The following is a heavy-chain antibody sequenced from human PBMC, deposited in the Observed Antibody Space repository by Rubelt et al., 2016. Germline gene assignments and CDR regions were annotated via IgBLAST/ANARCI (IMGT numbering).Heavy chain of an antibody. J-gene: IGHJ4*02. CDR2: YHSGST. D-gene: IGHD5-18*01. V-gene: IGHV4-31*02. CDR3: ARVQGYSYGYYFDY. Sequence: YHSGSTYYNPSLKSRVTISVDTPKNQFSLKLRSVTAADTAVYYCARVQGYSYGYYFDYWGQGTLVTVSS.